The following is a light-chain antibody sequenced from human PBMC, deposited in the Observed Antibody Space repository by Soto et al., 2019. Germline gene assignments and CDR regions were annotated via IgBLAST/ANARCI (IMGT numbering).Light chain of an antibody. V-gene: IGKV3-20*01. CDR2: GAS. J-gene: IGKJ1*01. CDR3: QQYASSPLT. Sequence: EIVLTQSPGTLSLSPGERATLSCRASQSVRSSYLAWYQQKPGQAPRLLIYGASSRATGIPDRFSGSGSGTDFTLTISRLEPEDFAVYYCQQYASSPLTFGQGTKVEIK. CDR1: QSVRSSY.